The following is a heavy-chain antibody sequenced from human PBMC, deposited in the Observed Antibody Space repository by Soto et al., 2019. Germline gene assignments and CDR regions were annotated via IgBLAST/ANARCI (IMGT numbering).Heavy chain of an antibody. CDR2: IYHSGST. CDR1: GGSISSYY. V-gene: IGHV4-59*12. J-gene: IGHJ4*02. D-gene: IGHD3-10*01. Sequence: SETLSLTCTVSGGSISSYYWSWIRQPPGKGLEWIGYIYHSGSTYYNPSLKSRVTISVDTSKNQFSLKLSSVTAADTAVYYCARTSRSGIDYWGQGTLVTVSS. CDR3: ARTSRSGIDY.